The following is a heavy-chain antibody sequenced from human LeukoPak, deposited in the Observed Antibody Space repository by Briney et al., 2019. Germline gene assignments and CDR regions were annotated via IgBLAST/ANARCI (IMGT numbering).Heavy chain of an antibody. V-gene: IGHV4-38-2*02. D-gene: IGHD2-15*01. CDR3: ARWILVVAARQNNWFDP. CDR2: IYHIGST. Sequence: SETLSLTCTVSGYSISSGYYWGWIRQPPGEGLEWIGSIYHIGSTYYNPSLKSRVTISVDTSKNQFSLKLSSVTAADTDVYYCARWILVVAARQNNWFDPWGQGTLVTVSS. CDR1: GYSISSGYY. J-gene: IGHJ5*02.